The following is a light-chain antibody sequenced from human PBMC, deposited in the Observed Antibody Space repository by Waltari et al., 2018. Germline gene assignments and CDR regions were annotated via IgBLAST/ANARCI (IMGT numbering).Light chain of an antibody. Sequence: SYVVTQPPSVSVAPGQTARITCGGNNIGTKSVHWYQQKPGQAPVLVVYDDIDRPSGISGRISGSNSGNTATRTISRVEAGDEADYYCQVWDSNSDHLVMFGGGTKLTVL. CDR2: DDI. CDR1: NIGTKS. CDR3: QVWDSNSDHLVM. V-gene: IGLV3-21*02. J-gene: IGLJ3*02.